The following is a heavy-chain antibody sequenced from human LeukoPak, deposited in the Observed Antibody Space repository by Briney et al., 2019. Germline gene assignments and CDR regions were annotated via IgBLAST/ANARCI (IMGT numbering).Heavy chain of an antibody. CDR1: GGSISSSSYY. CDR3: AAIVVVPAAIQGPRYYYYYMDV. Sequence: SETLSLTCTVSGGSISSSSYYWGWIRQPPGKGLEWIGSIYYSGSTYYNPSLKSRVTISVDTSKNQFSLKLSSVTAADTAVYYCAAIVVVPAAIQGPRYYYYYMDVWGKGTTVTVSS. J-gene: IGHJ6*03. V-gene: IGHV4-39*01. CDR2: IYYSGST. D-gene: IGHD2-2*01.